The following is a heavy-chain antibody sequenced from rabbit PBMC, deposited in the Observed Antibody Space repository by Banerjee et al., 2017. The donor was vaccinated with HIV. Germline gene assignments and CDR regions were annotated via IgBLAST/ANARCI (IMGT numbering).Heavy chain of an antibody. D-gene: IGHD6-1*01. CDR3: ARDHDYGYAGTYAT. CDR1: GFSFSSGYY. V-gene: IGHV1S45*01. Sequence: QEQLVESGGGLVQPEGSLTLTCTASGFSFSSGYYMCWVRQAPGKGLEWIACIGIGGGNTYYANWAKGRFTISKTSSTTVTLQMTSLTAADTATYFCARDHDYGYAGTYATWGQGTLVTVS. J-gene: IGHJ4*01. CDR2: IGIGGGNT.